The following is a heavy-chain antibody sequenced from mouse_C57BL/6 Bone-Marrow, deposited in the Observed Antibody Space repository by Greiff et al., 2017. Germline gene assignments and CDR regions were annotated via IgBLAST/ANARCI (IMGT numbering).Heavy chain of an antibody. CDR2: INPSSGYT. Sequence: QVQLQQSGAELAKPGASVQLSCKASGYTFTSYWMHWVKQRPGPGLEWIGYINPSSGYTKYNQKFKDKATLTADKSSSTAYMQLSSLTYEDSAVYHCARGYYGNYAYWYFDVWGTGTTVTVSS. J-gene: IGHJ1*03. D-gene: IGHD2-1*01. V-gene: IGHV1-7*01. CDR3: ARGYYGNYAYWYFDV. CDR1: GYTFTSYW.